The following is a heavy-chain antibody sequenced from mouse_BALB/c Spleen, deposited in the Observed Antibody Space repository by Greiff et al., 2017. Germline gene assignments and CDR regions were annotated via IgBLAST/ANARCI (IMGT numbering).Heavy chain of an antibody. CDR2: IDPFNGGT. D-gene: IGHD2-4*01. J-gene: IGHJ4*01. V-gene: IGHV1S135*01. CDR3: AQIYYDYSYAMDY. CDR1: GYSFTSYY. Sequence: VQLQQSGPELMKPGASVKISCKASGYSFTSYYMHWVKQSHGKSLEWIGYIDPFNGGTSYNQKFTGKATLTVDKSSSTAYMHLSSLPSEDSAVYYCAQIYYDYSYAMDYWGQGTSVTVSS.